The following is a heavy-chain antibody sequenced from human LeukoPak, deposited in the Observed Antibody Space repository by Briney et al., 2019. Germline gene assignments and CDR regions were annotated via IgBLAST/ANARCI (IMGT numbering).Heavy chain of an antibody. Sequence: PSETLSLTCTVSGYSISSGYYWGWIRQPPGKGLEWIGSIYHSGSTYYNPSLKSRVTISVDTSKNQFSLKLSSVTAADTAVYYCAREVANYDILTGYHNWFDPWGQGSLVTVSS. V-gene: IGHV4-38-2*02. CDR3: AREVANYDILTGYHNWFDP. J-gene: IGHJ5*02. CDR1: GYSISSGYY. CDR2: IYHSGST. D-gene: IGHD3-9*01.